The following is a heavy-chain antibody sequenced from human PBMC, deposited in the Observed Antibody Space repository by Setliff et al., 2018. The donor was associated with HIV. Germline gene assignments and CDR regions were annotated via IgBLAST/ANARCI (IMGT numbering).Heavy chain of an antibody. CDR3: ARDVLKSNYLGYYYYLDV. CDR2: TYYRSKWYN. D-gene: IGHD3-9*01. Sequence: SQTLSLTCVISGDSVSSNSAAWNWIRQSPSRGLEWLGRTYYRSKWYNEYAVSVKSRITINPDTSKNQLSLRLTSVTAADTAVYYCARDVLKSNYLGYYYYLDVWGKGTTVTVSS. J-gene: IGHJ6*03. CDR1: GDSVSSNSAA. V-gene: IGHV6-1*01.